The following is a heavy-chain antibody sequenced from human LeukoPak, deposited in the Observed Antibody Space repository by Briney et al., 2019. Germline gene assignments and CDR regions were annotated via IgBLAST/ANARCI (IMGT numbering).Heavy chain of an antibody. V-gene: IGHV3-11*01. D-gene: IGHD5-18*01. CDR2: IGSSGSTI. Sequence: GGSLRLSCAASGFTFSDYYMSWLRQVPGKGLEWVSYIGSSGSTIYYADSVKGRFTISRDNAKNSLYLQMNSLRAEDTAVYYCARRNSYGYRYWGQGTLVTVSS. CDR3: ARRNSYGYRY. J-gene: IGHJ4*02. CDR1: GFTFSDYY.